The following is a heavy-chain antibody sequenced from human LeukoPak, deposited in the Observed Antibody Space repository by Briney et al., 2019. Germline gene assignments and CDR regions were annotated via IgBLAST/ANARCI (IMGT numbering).Heavy chain of an antibody. Sequence: QTGGSLRLSCAASGFTFSGSAMHWVRQASRKGLEWVGRIRSKLNSYATAYAASVKGRFTISRDDSKNKAYLQMNSLKTEDTAVYYCTRTAMVTGFDSWGQGTLVTVSS. CDR3: TRTAMVTGFDS. D-gene: IGHD5-18*01. V-gene: IGHV3-73*01. CDR2: IRSKLNSYAT. J-gene: IGHJ4*02. CDR1: GFTFSGSA.